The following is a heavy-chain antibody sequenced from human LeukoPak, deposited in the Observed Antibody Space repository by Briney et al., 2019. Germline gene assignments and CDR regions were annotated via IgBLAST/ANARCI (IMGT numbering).Heavy chain of an antibody. CDR1: GGSISSYY. J-gene: IGHJ4*02. CDR2: IYHSGST. Sequence: SETLSLTCTVSGGSISSYYWSWIRQPPGKGLEWIGYIYHSGSTYYNPSLKSRVTISVDRSKNQFSLKLSSVTAADTAVYYCARADSSSSGRFDYWGQGTLVTVSS. D-gene: IGHD6-6*01. CDR3: ARADSSSSGRFDY. V-gene: IGHV4-59*12.